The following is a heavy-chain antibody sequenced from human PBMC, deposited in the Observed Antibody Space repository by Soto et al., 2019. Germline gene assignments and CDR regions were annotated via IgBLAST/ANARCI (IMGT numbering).Heavy chain of an antibody. Sequence: EVQLVESGGGLGQPGGSLRLSCVASGFTFSDHYMDWVRQAPGKGLEWVGRTRNKANSYTTEYAASVKGRFTISRDDSKNSLYLQMNRLKTEDTAVYYCARELMTTVTYFGYWGQGTLVTVSS. D-gene: IGHD4-17*01. J-gene: IGHJ4*02. CDR3: ARELMTTVTYFGY. CDR1: GFTFSDHY. V-gene: IGHV3-72*01. CDR2: TRNKANSYTT.